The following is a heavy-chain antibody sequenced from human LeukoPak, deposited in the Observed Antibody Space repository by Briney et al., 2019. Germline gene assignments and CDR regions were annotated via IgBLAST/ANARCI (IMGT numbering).Heavy chain of an antibody. Sequence: PGRSLRLSCAASGFTFDDFAMHWVRQAPGKGLEWVSGISRNSGSIGYVDSVKGRFTISRDNAKNSLYLQMHSLRPEDTALYYCAKAGYGGDNFAYWGQGTLVTVSS. D-gene: IGHD1-26*01. CDR1: GFTFDDFA. J-gene: IGHJ4*02. CDR3: AKAGYGGDNFAY. V-gene: IGHV3-9*01. CDR2: ISRNSGSI.